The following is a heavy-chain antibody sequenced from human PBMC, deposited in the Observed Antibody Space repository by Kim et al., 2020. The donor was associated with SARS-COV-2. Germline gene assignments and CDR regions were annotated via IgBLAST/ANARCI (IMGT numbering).Heavy chain of an antibody. D-gene: IGHD5-12*01. Sequence: SETLSLTCTVSGGSISSSSYYWGWIRQPPGKGLEWIGSIYYSGSTYYNPSLKSRVTISVDTSKNQFSLKLSSVTAADTAMYYCARPGVATTEGAFDIWGQGTMVTVSS. V-gene: IGHV4-39*01. J-gene: IGHJ3*02. CDR3: ARPGVATTEGAFDI. CDR1: GGSISSSSYY. CDR2: IYYSGST.